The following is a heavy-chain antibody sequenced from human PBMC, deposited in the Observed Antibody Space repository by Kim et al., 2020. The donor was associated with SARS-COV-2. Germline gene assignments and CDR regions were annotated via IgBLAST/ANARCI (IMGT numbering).Heavy chain of an antibody. CDR3: AGEGGPWLWFGELFHFDY. V-gene: IGHV4-4*07. CDR1: GVSISSYY. D-gene: IGHD3-10*01. J-gene: IGHJ4*02. Sequence: SETLSLTCTASGVSISSYYWSWIRQPAGKGLEWIGRIYTSGSTNYNPSLKRRVTMLVDTSKNQFSLKLSSGTAADTAVYYCAGEGGPWLWFGELFHFDYWGQGTLVTVSS. CDR2: IYTSGST.